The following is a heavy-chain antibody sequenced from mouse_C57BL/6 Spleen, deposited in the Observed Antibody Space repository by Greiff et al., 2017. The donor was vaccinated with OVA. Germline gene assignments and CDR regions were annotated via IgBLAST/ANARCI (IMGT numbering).Heavy chain of an antibody. D-gene: IGHD2-4*01. J-gene: IGHJ2*01. V-gene: IGHV1-80*01. CDR3: AREGLRRDFDY. CDR1: GYAFSSYW. Sequence: QVQLKQSGAELVKPGASVKISCKASGYAFSSYWMNWVKQRPGKGLEWIGQIYPGDGDTNYNGKFKGKATLTADKSSSTAYMQLSSLTSEDSAVYFCAREGLRRDFDYWGQGTTLTVSS. CDR2: IYPGDGDT.